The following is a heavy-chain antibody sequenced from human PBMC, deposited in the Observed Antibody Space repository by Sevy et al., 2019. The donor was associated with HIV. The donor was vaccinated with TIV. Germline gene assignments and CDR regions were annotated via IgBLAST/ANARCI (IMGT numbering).Heavy chain of an antibody. D-gene: IGHD2-21*02. V-gene: IGHV3-15*01. J-gene: IGHJ6*02. CDR1: GFTFSNAW. Sequence: GGSLRLSCAASGFTFSNAWMSWVRQAPGKGLEWVGRIKSKTDGGTTDYAAPVKGRFTISRDDSKNTLYLQMNSQKTEDTAVYYCTTSPGVTASFGGVSFSDHYYGMDVWGQGTTVTVSS. CDR2: IKSKTDGGTT. CDR3: TTSPGVTASFGGVSFSDHYYGMDV.